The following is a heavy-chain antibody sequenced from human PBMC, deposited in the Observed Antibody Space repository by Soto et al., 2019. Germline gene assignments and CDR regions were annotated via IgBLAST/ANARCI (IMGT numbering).Heavy chain of an antibody. CDR2: IIPIFGTA. D-gene: IGHD6-6*01. CDR1: GDTSSCYA. CDR3: ANAFFFGPRKYSSSSPDEDYYYYGMDV. J-gene: IGHJ6*02. Sequence: SVNRSCKTAGDTSSCYAVGCVRKAPEQGLEWMGGIIPIFGTANYAQKCQGRVTITADESTSTAYMELSSLRSEDTAVYYCANAFFFGPRKYSSSSPDEDYYYYGMDVWGQGTTVTVSS. V-gene: IGHV1-69*13.